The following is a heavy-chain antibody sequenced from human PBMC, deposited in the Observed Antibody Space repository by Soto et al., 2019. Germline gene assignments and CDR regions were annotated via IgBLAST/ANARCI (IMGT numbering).Heavy chain of an antibody. CDR1: RYAFTGYS. CDR3: ARGGDFWSGYYERNDYYFDY. J-gene: IGHJ4*02. Sequence: GASGKFSCPASRYAFTGYSMHWVRQAPRQGLEWMGWINPNSGGTNYTQKFQGWVNMTRDTSITTAYMELSRLRSDDTAVYYCARGGDFWSGYYERNDYYFDYWGQGTLVTVSS. D-gene: IGHD3-3*01. V-gene: IGHV1-2*04. CDR2: INPNSGGT.